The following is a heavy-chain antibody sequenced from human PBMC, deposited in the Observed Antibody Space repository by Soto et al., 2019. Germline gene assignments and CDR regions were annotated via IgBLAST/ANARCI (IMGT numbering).Heavy chain of an antibody. J-gene: IGHJ4*02. D-gene: IGHD6-6*01. Sequence: EVQLVESGGGLVQPGGSLRLSCAASGFTFSSYWMHWVRQAPGKGLVWVSRINSDGSSTSYADSVKGRFTISRDNAKNTLYLQMNSLRAEDTAVYYCASLIAARTIFDYWGQGTLVTVSS. CDR3: ASLIAARTIFDY. CDR2: INSDGSST. V-gene: IGHV3-74*01. CDR1: GFTFSSYW.